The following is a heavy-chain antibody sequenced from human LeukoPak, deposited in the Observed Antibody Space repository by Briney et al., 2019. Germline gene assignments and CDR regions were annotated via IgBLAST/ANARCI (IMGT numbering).Heavy chain of an antibody. V-gene: IGHV3-21*01. Sequence: PGGSLRLSCAASGFTFSSYSMNWVRQAPGKGLEWVSSISSSSSYIYYADSVKGRFTISRDNAKNSLYLQMNSLRAEDTAVYYCATTPRMVVTVLGYWGQGTLVTVSS. CDR1: GFTFSSYS. CDR3: ATTPRMVVTVLGY. J-gene: IGHJ4*02. CDR2: ISSSSSYI. D-gene: IGHD4/OR15-4a*01.